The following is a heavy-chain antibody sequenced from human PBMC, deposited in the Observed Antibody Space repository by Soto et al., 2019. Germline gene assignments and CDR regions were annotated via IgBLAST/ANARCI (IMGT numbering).Heavy chain of an antibody. D-gene: IGHD6-6*01. Sequence: GPTLVNPTQTLALTCSFSGFSLPTSGMGVGWIRQPPGKALEWLAHIYWSGDEHYRPSLKSRLSITKDASKNQVVLTMTNMDPVDTATYYCARGIATRPVFAFDVWGQGTMVTVSS. J-gene: IGHJ3*01. V-gene: IGHV2-5*01. CDR1: GFSLPTSGMG. CDR2: IYWSGDE. CDR3: ARGIATRPVFAFDV.